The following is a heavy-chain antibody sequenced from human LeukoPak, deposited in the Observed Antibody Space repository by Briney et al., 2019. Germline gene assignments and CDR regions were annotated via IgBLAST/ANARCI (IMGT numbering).Heavy chain of an antibody. CDR3: AKGIALYYFDY. Sequence: GGSLRLSCAASGFTFRSYNMSWVRQAPGKGLEWVANIKQDGSEKYYVDSVKGRFTISRDNAKNSLYLQMNSLRAEDTAVYYCAKGIALYYFDYWGQGTLVTVSS. V-gene: IGHV3-7*01. J-gene: IGHJ4*02. D-gene: IGHD6-13*01. CDR2: IKQDGSEK. CDR1: GFTFRSYN.